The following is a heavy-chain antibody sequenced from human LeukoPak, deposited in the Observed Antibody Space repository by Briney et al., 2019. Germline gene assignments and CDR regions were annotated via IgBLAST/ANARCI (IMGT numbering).Heavy chain of an antibody. Sequence: GGSLRLSCAASGFTFSTYAVNRVRQAPGKGLEWVSTISGSGDSTYYADSVKGRFTISRDNSKSTLYLQMNSVRVDDTAVYYCARDRGRYYDSRGFYWGYYFDSWGQGILVTVST. V-gene: IGHV3-23*01. CDR1: GFTFSTYA. CDR2: ISGSGDST. D-gene: IGHD3-22*01. CDR3: ARDRGRYYDSRGFYWGYYFDS. J-gene: IGHJ4*02.